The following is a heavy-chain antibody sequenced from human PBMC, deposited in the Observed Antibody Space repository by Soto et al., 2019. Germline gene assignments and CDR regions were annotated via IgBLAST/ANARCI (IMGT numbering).Heavy chain of an antibody. D-gene: IGHD6-13*01. J-gene: IGHJ6*02. V-gene: IGHV1-69*06. CDR1: GGTFSSYA. Sequence: QVQLVQSGAEAKKPGSSVKVSCKTSGGTFSSYAISWVRQAPGQGLEWMGGIVPLFRTTNYAQKVQGRVTITSDTFTYTVYMELIGLRSGDTAVYYCARGGYSSTWSNLLDRSGLDVWGQRTTVTFSS. CDR3: ARGGYSSTWSNLLDRSGLDV. CDR2: IVPLFRTT.